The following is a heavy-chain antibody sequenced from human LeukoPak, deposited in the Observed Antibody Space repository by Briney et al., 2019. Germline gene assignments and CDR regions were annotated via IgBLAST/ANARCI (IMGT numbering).Heavy chain of an antibody. CDR1: GFTFSSYA. Sequence: PGRSLRLSCAASGFTFSSYAMHWVRQAPGKGLEWVAVISYDGSNKYYADSVKGRFTISRDNSKNTLYLQMNSLRAEDTALYYCAIQNTRSGLTGPFDYWGQGTLVTVSP. J-gene: IGHJ4*02. CDR2: ISYDGSNK. D-gene: IGHD7-27*01. CDR3: AIQNTRSGLTGPFDY. V-gene: IGHV3-30-3*01.